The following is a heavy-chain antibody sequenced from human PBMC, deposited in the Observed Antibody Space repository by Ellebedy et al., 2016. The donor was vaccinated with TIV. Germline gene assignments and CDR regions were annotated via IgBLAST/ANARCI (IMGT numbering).Heavy chain of an antibody. CDR1: GYTFTSYY. J-gene: IGHJ4*02. Sequence: ASVKVSCKASGYTFTSYYIHWVRQAPGQGLEWMGIINPSGGSTSYAQKLQGRVTMTRDTSTNTVYMGLSSLRSEDTAVYYCAREPVVAASRTFDYWGQGTLVTVSS. D-gene: IGHD2-15*01. CDR2: INPSGGST. CDR3: AREPVVAASRTFDY. V-gene: IGHV1-46*04.